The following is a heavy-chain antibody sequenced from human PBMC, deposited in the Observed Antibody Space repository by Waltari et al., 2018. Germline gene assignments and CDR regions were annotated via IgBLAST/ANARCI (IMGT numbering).Heavy chain of an antibody. CDR3: ARQGAGTTRFSFYYYYMDV. D-gene: IGHD1-7*01. CDR1: GGSFSGYY. J-gene: IGHJ6*03. V-gene: IGHV4-34*01. Sequence: QVQLQQWGAGLLKPSETLSLTCAVDGGSFSGYYWRWLRPPPGKGLEWIGEINHSGSTNYNPSLKSRVTISVDTSKNQFSLKLSSVTAADTAVYYCARQGAGTTRFSFYYYYMDVWGKGTTVTVSS. CDR2: INHSGST.